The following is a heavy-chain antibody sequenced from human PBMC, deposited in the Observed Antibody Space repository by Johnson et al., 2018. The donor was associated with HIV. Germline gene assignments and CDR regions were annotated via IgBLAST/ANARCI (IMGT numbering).Heavy chain of an antibody. J-gene: IGHJ3*02. CDR2: IYSGGST. CDR3: AKDDNLGVWYSDAFDI. D-gene: IGHD2-21*02. V-gene: IGHV3-66*03. CDR1: DFTVSSNY. Sequence: VQLVESGGGLIQPGGSLRLSCAASDFTVSSNYMNWVRQAPGKGLEWVSVIYSGGSTHYADSVKGRFTMSRDNSKNTLYLQMKSLRAEDTAIYYCAKDDNLGVWYSDAFDIWGQGTVVTVSS.